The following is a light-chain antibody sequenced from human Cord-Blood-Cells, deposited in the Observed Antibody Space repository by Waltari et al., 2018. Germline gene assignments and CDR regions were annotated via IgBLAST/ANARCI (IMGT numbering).Light chain of an antibody. CDR2: KAS. CDR1: QSISSW. Sequence: DIQMTQSPSTLSASVGDRVTITCRASQSISSWLAWYQQKPGKAPKLLIYKASCLESGVPSRFSGSGSGTEFTLTISSLQPDDFATYYCQQYNSYPSFGQGTKLEIK. CDR3: QQYNSYPS. J-gene: IGKJ2*01. V-gene: IGKV1-5*03.